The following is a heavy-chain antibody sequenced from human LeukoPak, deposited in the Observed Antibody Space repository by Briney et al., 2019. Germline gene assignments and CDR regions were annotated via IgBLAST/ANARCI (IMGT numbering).Heavy chain of an antibody. V-gene: IGHV1-18*01. Sequence: GASVKVSCKASGYTFTSNGISWVRQVPGQGLEWMGWISAYNGNTNYAQKFQGRVTMITDTSTSAAYMELRSLRSDDTAVYYCARDQQWLDPARHGFDYWGQGTLVSVSS. CDR3: ARDQQWLDPARHGFDY. CDR1: GYTFTSNG. J-gene: IGHJ4*02. D-gene: IGHD6-19*01. CDR2: ISAYNGNT.